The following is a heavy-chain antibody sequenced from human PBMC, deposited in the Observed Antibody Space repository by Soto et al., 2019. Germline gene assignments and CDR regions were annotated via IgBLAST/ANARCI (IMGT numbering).Heavy chain of an antibody. V-gene: IGHV1-2*02. Sequence: ASGFSCSGYYIHWLRQAPGQGLEWMGWINAHSGGKEYAQKFQGRVTLTRDTSIATAYLKLNSLTPDDTALYYCAKALPRRIAYGLDPWGEGTQVTLSS. CDR3: AKALPRRIAYGLDP. CDR2: INAHSGGK. D-gene: IGHD3-16*01. CDR1: GFSCSGYY. J-gene: IGHJ5*02.